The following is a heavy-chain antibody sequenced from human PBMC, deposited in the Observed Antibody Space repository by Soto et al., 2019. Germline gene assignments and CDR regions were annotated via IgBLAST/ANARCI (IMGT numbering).Heavy chain of an antibody. V-gene: IGHV3-49*03. CDR1: GFTFGDYA. Sequence: GGSLRLSCTASGFTFGDYAMSWFRQAPGKGLEWVGFIRSKAYGGTTEYAASVKGRFTISRDDSESIAYLQMNSLKTEDTAVYYCTRAYYYDSSGYYRHWGQGTLVTVSS. CDR2: IRSKAYGGTT. CDR3: TRAYYYDSSGYYRH. D-gene: IGHD3-22*01. J-gene: IGHJ1*01.